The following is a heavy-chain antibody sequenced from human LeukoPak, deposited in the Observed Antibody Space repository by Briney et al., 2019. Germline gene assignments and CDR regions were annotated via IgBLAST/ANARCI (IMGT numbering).Heavy chain of an antibody. J-gene: IGHJ4*02. CDR3: ATGYNFDGSYGYFDY. Sequence: GGSLRLSCAASGFTVSSKYMTWVRQTPGKGLQWVALIYSSGDSYTADSVKGRFTISRDDSENTLYLQMDSLRAGDTAVYYCATGYNFDGSYGYFDYWGQGTLVT. CDR2: IYSSGDS. CDR1: GFTVSSKY. D-gene: IGHD3-16*01. V-gene: IGHV3-53*01.